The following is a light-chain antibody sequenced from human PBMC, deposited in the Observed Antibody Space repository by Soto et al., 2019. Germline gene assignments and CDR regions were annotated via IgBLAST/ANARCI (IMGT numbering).Light chain of an antibody. Sequence: EIVLTQSPGTLSLSPGERATLSCRASQSVSSSYLAWYQQKPGQAPRLLIYGASSRATGIPDRFSGSGSGTDFTLTISRLEPEDFAVYYCQQYGSSHSGITVGQGTRLEIK. CDR1: QSVSSSY. CDR3: QQYGSSHSGIT. J-gene: IGKJ5*01. V-gene: IGKV3-20*01. CDR2: GAS.